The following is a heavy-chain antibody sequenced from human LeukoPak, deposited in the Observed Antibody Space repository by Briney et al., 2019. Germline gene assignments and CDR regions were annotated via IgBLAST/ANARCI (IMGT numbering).Heavy chain of an antibody. V-gene: IGHV1-69*06. Sequence: GASVKVSCKASGGTFSSYAISWVRQAPGQGLEWMGGIIPIFGTADYAQKFQGRVTITADKSTSTAYMELSSLRSEDTAVYYCASYDYGDYATFRPFDYWGQGTLVTVSS. CDR2: IIPIFGTA. D-gene: IGHD4-17*01. J-gene: IGHJ4*02. CDR3: ASYDYGDYATFRPFDY. CDR1: GGTFSSYA.